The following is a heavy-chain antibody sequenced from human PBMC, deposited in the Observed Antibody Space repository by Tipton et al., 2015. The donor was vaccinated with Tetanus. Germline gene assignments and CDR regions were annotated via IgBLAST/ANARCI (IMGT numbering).Heavy chain of an antibody. Sequence: LRLSCTVSGGSISGSSYYWGWIRQPPGKGLEWIGSFFYSGSTNYIPSLKSRVTISLDTSKNQFSLRLTSVTAADTAVYYCARDMEEVGATKYFDYWGQGTLATVSS. D-gene: IGHD1-26*01. CDR1: GGSISGSSYY. CDR2: FFYSGST. CDR3: ARDMEEVGATKYFDY. V-gene: IGHV4-39*07. J-gene: IGHJ4*02.